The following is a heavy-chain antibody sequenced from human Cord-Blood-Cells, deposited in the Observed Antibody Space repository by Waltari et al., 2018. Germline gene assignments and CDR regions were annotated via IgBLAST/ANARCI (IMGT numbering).Heavy chain of an antibody. CDR3: ARDHPRYDAFDI. Sequence: QVQLVESGGGVVQPGRSLRLSCAASGFTFSSYGMNWVRQAPGKGLEWVAVIWYDGSNKYYADSVKGRFTISRDNSKNTLYLQMNSLRAEDTAVYYCARDHPRYDAFDIWGQGTMVTVSS. CDR1: GFTFSSYG. CDR2: IWYDGSNK. V-gene: IGHV3-33*01. D-gene: IGHD3-9*01. J-gene: IGHJ3*02.